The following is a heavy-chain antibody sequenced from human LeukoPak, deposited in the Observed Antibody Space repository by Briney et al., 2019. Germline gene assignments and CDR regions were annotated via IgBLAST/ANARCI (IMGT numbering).Heavy chain of an antibody. Sequence: PGGSLRLSCAASGFTFSSYAMSWVRQAPGKGLEWVSAISGSGGSTYYADSVKGRFTISRDNSKNTLYLQMNSLRAEDTAVYYCAVRAGGGSGWPRGFDYWGQGTLVTVSS. J-gene: IGHJ4*02. V-gene: IGHV3-23*01. CDR1: GFTFSSYA. CDR2: ISGSGGST. CDR3: AVRAGGGSGWPRGFDY. D-gene: IGHD6-19*01.